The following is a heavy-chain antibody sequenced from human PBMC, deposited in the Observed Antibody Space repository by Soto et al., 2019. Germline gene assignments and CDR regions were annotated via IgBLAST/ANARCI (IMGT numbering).Heavy chain of an antibody. J-gene: IGHJ5*02. D-gene: IGHD6-13*01. V-gene: IGHV3-23*01. Sequence: LRLSCAASGFTFSSYAMSWVRQAPGKGLEWVSTISGSGGSTYYADSVKGRFTISRDNSRNTLYLQMNSLRAEDTAVYYCAKDRGSGSTSWYNGWFDPWGQGTLVTVSS. CDR3: AKDRGSGSTSWYNGWFDP. CDR2: ISGSGGST. CDR1: GFTFSSYA.